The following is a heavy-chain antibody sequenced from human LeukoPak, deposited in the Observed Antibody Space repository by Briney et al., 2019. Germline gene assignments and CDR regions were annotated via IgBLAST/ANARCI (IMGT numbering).Heavy chain of an antibody. CDR3: ARGYCSSNNCYDFPF. CDR1: GYTFSGYS. J-gene: IGHJ4*02. D-gene: IGHD2-2*01. Sequence: GASLKISCKASGYTFSGYSIHWVRQAPGQGLEWMGWVNPNSGGANYAQRFQGRVTMTRDTSISTAYMELSRLRSDDTAVYYCARGYCSSNNCYDFPFWGQGTLVTVSS. V-gene: IGHV1-2*02. CDR2: VNPNSGGA.